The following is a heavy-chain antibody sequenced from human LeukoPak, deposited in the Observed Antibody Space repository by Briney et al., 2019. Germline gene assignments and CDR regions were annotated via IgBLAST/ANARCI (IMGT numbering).Heavy chain of an antibody. V-gene: IGHV4-30-4*01. CDR3: ARVVGYCSSTSCLNWFDP. D-gene: IGHD2-2*03. J-gene: IGHJ5*02. CDR2: IYYSGST. Sequence: SQTLSLTCTVSGGSLSSGDYYWSWIRQPPGTGLEWIGYIYYSGSTYYNPSLKSRVTISVDTSKNQFSLKLSSVTAADTAVYYCARVVGYCSSTSCLNWFDPWGQGTLVTVSS. CDR1: GGSLSSGDYY.